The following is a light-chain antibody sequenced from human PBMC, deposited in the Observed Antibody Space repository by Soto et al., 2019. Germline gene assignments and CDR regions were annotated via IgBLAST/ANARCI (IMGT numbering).Light chain of an antibody. J-gene: IGKJ1*01. CDR1: QSVSNNY. CDR2: GAS. Sequence: EIVLTQSPGTLSLSPGERATLSCRASQSVSNNYLAWYQQKPGQAPRLLIYGASNRATGIADRFSGSGSGTDFTLTISRREPEDCAVYYCQQYGSSGTFGQGTKVEIK. V-gene: IGKV3-20*01. CDR3: QQYGSSGT.